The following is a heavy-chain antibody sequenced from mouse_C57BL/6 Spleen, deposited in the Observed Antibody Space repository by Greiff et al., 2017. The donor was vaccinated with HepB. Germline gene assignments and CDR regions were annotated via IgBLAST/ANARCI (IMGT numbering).Heavy chain of an antibody. J-gene: IGHJ4*01. CDR1: GFTFSSYA. CDR2: ISDGGSYT. CDR3: ARERGFTTVVARGAMDY. Sequence: EVKLVESGGGLVKPGGSLKLSCAASGFTFSSYAMSWVRQTPEKRLEWVATISDGGSYTYYPDNVKGRVTISRDNAKNNLYLQMSHLKSEDTAMYYGARERGFTTVVARGAMDYWGQGTSVTVSS. D-gene: IGHD1-1*01. V-gene: IGHV5-4*01.